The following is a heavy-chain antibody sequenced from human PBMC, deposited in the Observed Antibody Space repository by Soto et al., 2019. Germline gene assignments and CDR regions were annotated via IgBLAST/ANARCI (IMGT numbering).Heavy chain of an antibody. CDR1: GFTFSSYA. D-gene: IGHD5-18*01. CDR3: ARERGYSYGDDAFDI. CDR2: ISYDGSNE. V-gene: IGHV3-30-3*01. Sequence: QVQLVESGGGVVQPGRSLRLSCAASGFTFSSYAMHWVRQAPGKGLEWVAVISYDGSNEYYADSVKGRFTISRDNSKNTLYLQMNSLRAEDTAVYYCARERGYSYGDDAFDIWGQGTMVTVSS. J-gene: IGHJ3*02.